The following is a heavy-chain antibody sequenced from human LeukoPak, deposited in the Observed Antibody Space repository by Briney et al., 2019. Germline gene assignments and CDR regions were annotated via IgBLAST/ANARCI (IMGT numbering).Heavy chain of an antibody. Sequence: ASVKVSCKASGYSFPTYGISWVRQAPGQGLECMGWISAHNGNTKYVEKFQGRITMTTDTSTNTVYMELRSLRSDDTAVYLCALDSGTYPNWIDPWGQGTLVTVSS. CDR2: ISAHNGNT. CDR3: ALDSGTYPNWIDP. CDR1: GYSFPTYG. J-gene: IGHJ5*02. V-gene: IGHV1-18*01. D-gene: IGHD1-26*01.